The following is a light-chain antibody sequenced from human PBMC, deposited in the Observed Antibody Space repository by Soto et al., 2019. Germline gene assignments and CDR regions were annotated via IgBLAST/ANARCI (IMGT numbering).Light chain of an antibody. V-gene: IGLV2-14*01. J-gene: IGLJ1*01. CDR2: AVS. CDR3: SSYTSDSSYV. CDR1: SRDVGLYDY. Sequence: QSVLSQPASVSGSPGQSITISCTGTSRDVGLYDYVSWYQQHPGKAPQLMIYAVSNRPSGVSNRFSASKSGNTASLFISGLQAEEEADYYCSSYTSDSSYVFGSGTKVTVL.